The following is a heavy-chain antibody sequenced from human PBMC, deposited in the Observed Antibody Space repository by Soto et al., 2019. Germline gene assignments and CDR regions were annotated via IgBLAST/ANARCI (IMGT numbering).Heavy chain of an antibody. V-gene: IGHV3-53*01. J-gene: IGHJ6*02. CDR2: IYSGDTT. Sequence: EVQLVESGGGLIQPGGSLRLSCAASGFTVSSNYMSWVRQAPGKGLEWVSVIYSGDTTYYADSVKGRFTISRDHSKNTLYLQMNSLRDEDTAVYYCARDLRTLYGMDVWGQGTTVTVSS. CDR3: ARDLRTLYGMDV. CDR1: GFTVSSNY.